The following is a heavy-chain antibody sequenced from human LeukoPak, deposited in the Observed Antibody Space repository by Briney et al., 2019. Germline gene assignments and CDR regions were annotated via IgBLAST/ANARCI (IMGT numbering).Heavy chain of an antibody. V-gene: IGHV3-7*01. CDR2: IKQDGSEK. CDR3: ARDRKLSYNIDY. D-gene: IGHD3-16*02. CDR1: GFAFSSYW. J-gene: IGHJ4*02. Sequence: GGSLRLSCAASGFAFSSYWMSWVRQAPGKGLEWVANIKQDGSEKYYVDSVKGRFTISRDNAKNSLYLQMNSLGAEDTAVYYCARDRKLSYNIDYWGQGTLVTVSS.